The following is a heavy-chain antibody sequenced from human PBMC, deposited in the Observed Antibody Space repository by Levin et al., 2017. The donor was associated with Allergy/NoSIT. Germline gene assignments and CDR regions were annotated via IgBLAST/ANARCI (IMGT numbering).Heavy chain of an antibody. Sequence: PGGSLRLSCAASGFTFKNYAMSWVRQAPGKGLEWVSGITGSGDSTYYADSVKGRFTISRDNSKNTLYLQTNSLRAEDTAVYYCAKGDVVVSGFDLWGRGTLVTVSS. V-gene: IGHV3-23*01. D-gene: IGHD2-21*01. J-gene: IGHJ2*01. CDR1: GFTFKNYA. CDR2: ITGSGDST. CDR3: AKGDVVVSGFDL.